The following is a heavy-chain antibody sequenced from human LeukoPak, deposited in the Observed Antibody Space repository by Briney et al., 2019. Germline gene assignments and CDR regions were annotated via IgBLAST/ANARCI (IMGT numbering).Heavy chain of an antibody. CDR1: GFTFSSYW. D-gene: IGHD1-26*01. Sequence: QSGGSLRLSCAASGFTFSSYWMSWVRQTPGKGLEWVANIKQDGSEMNYMDSVRGRFTISRDNAKNTLYLQVNSLRTEDTAVYYCVRGATGSNYVLDHWGQGTPVIVSS. V-gene: IGHV3-7*01. CDR2: IKQDGSEM. J-gene: IGHJ4*02. CDR3: VRGATGSNYVLDH.